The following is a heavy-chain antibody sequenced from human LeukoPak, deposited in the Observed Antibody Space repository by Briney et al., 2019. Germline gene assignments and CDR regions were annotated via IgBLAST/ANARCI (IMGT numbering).Heavy chain of an antibody. CDR2: IRGSGDRT. V-gene: IGHV3-23*01. CDR3: AKDSKIVGATFRSYHYMDV. D-gene: IGHD1-26*01. Sequence: GGSLRLSCAPSGFTFSNYGIHWVRQAPGKGLEWVSAIRGSGDRTHYADSVKGRFTISRDNSKNTLYLQMNSLRAEDTAVYYCAKDSKIVGATFRSYHYMDVWGKGTAVTVSS. CDR1: GFTFSNYG. J-gene: IGHJ6*03.